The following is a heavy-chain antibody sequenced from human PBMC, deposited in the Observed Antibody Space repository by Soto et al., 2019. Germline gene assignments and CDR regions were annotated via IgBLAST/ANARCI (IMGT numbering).Heavy chain of an antibody. CDR1: GFTFNTYS. CDR3: ERAGGTKVTGLGHFYL. J-gene: IGHJ1*01. D-gene: IGHD4-17*01. Sequence: PGLALRLTCEASGFTFNTYSMHWVRQPPGKGLEWLAAIWYDGTQKYYADSVKGRFIISRDNSKKTLYLEMNSLRAEDTAVYYCERAGGTKVTGLGHFYLWGKVTFVTVSS. V-gene: IGHV3-33*01. CDR2: IWYDGTQK.